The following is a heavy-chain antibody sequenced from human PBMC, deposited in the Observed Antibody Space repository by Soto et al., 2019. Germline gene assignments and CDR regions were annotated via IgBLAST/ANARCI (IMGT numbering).Heavy chain of an antibody. J-gene: IGHJ5*01. CDR2: ITNTGTHT. CDR3: AGAHEGAGFDS. V-gene: IGHV3-21*01. CDR1: GFSFSSYT. D-gene: IGHD3-16*01. Sequence: EVQLVEWGGGLVKPGESLRLSCAASGFSFSSYTMNWVRQAPGKGLQWVASITNTGTHTYSADSVKGRFTISRDNDKTSLYRQMNRRTAEDTAIYVGAGAHEGAGFDSWGLGTLVTVTS.